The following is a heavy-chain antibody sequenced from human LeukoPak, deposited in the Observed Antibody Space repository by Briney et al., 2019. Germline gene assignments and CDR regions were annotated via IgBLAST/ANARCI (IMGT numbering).Heavy chain of an antibody. CDR3: ARGAYSDYHLSVWDY. CDR1: GGSISGYH. Sequence: SGTLSLTCSVSGGSISGYHWSWIRQPPGKGLEWIGYIYYSGSSGSTNYNPSLKSRVTISVDTSKNQFSLKLSSVTAADTAVYYCARGAYSDYHLSVWDYWGQGTLVTVSS. CDR2: IYYSGSSGST. D-gene: IGHD5-12*01. J-gene: IGHJ4*02. V-gene: IGHV4-59*01.